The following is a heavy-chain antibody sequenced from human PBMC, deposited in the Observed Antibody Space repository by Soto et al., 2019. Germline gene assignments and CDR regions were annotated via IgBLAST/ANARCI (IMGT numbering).Heavy chain of an antibody. J-gene: IGHJ6*02. CDR2: IYPGDSDT. CDR3: ARQRPDYYYGMDV. V-gene: IGHV5-51*01. CDR1: GYSFTSYW. Sequence: PGASLKISCKGSGYSFTSYWIGWVRQMPGKGLEWMGIIYPGDSDTRYSPSFQGQVTISADKSISTAYLQWSSLKASDTAMYYCARQRPDYYYGMDVWGQGTTVTVSS.